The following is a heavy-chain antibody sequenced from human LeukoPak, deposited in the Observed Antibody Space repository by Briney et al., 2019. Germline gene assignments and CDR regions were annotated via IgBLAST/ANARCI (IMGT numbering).Heavy chain of an antibody. CDR3: ARERYFDSNYFDY. D-gene: IGHD3-9*01. CDR1: GFTFSSYW. J-gene: IGHJ4*02. V-gene: IGHV3-74*01. CDR2: INSDGSST. Sequence: GGSPRLSCAASGFTFSSYWMHWVRQAPGKGLVWVSRINSDGSSTSYADSVKGRFTISRDNAKNTLYLQMSSLRAEDTAVYYCARERYFDSNYFDYWGQGTLVTVSS.